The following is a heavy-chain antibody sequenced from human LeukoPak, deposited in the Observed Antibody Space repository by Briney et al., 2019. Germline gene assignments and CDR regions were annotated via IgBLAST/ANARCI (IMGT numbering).Heavy chain of an antibody. CDR3: ARQATISYYFDQ. Sequence: PGGSLRLSCAASGFTFSSYWMSWVRQAPGKGLEWVANISPNGREKYYLDSMKGRFATSRDNAKNSLYLQMNSLRDEVTAVYYCARQATISYYFDQWGQGTLVTVSS. CDR1: GFTFSSYW. CDR2: ISPNGREK. V-gene: IGHV3-7*01. D-gene: IGHD5-12*01. J-gene: IGHJ4*02.